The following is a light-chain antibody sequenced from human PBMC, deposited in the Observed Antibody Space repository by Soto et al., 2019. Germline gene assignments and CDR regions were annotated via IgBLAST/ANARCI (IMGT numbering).Light chain of an antibody. Sequence: DIQMTQSPSTLSASVGDRVTITCRASQSISNRLSWYHQKPGKTPNLLIYDASNLGSGVPSRFSGSGSGTEFTLTISSLQPDDFETYYCQQYDTYSTFGQGTKV. CDR2: DAS. J-gene: IGKJ1*01. V-gene: IGKV1-5*01. CDR1: QSISNR. CDR3: QQYDTYST.